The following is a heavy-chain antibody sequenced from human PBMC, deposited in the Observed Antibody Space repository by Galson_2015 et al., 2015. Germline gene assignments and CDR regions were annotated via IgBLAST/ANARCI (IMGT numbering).Heavy chain of an antibody. D-gene: IGHD3-3*01. J-gene: IGHJ4*02. CDR1: GGSISSSNW. CDR2: IYHSGST. CDR3: ARVSGIYDFWSGYPTLDYFDY. V-gene: IGHV4-4*02. Sequence: LSLTCAVSGGSISSSNWWSWVRQPPGKGLEWIGEIYHSGSTNYNPSLKSRVTISVDKSKNQFSLKLSSVTAADTAVYYCARVSGIYDFWSGYPTLDYFDYWGQGTLVTVSS.